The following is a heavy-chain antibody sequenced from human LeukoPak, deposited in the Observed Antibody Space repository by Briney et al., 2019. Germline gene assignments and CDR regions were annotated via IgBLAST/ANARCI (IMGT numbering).Heavy chain of an antibody. CDR1: GYTFTGYY. CDR3: ARDRWQQLDWFDP. V-gene: IGHV1-2*02. D-gene: IGHD6-13*01. J-gene: IGHJ5*02. CDR2: INPNSGGT. Sequence: GASVKVSCKASGYTFTGYYMHWVRQAPGQGLEWMGWINPNSGGTNYAQKSQGRVTMTRDTSISTAYMELRRLRSDDTAVYYCARDRWQQLDWFDPWGQGTLVTVSS.